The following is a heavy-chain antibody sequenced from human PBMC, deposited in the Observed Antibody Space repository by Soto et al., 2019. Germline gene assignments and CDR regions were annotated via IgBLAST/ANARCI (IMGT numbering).Heavy chain of an antibody. J-gene: IGHJ5*01. CDR2: TDYRSNWYT. V-gene: IGHV6-1*01. CDR1: GDSVSTNSAT. CDR3: ARLIGNSWLDS. D-gene: IGHD2-8*01. Sequence: QIHLQQSGPGLVKPSQTLSLTCAISGDSVSTNSATWDWIRQSPSRGLEWLGRTDYRSNWYTDYAVSVKGRKTVSPDTSNNQLSLQLNSVTPDDTAVYYCARLIGNSWLDSWGQGTLVTVSS.